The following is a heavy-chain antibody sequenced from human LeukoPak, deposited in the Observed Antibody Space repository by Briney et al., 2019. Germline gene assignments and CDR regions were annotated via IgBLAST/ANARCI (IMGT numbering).Heavy chain of an antibody. V-gene: IGHV4-34*01. Sequence: PSETLSLTCAVYGGSFSGYYWSWIRQPPGKGLEWIGEINHSGSTNYNPSLKSRVTILVDTSKNQFSLKLSSVTAADTAVYYCARGGYSGYDLELDYWGQGTLVTVSS. CDR2: INHSGST. CDR1: GGSFSGYY. CDR3: ARGGYSGYDLELDY. D-gene: IGHD5-12*01. J-gene: IGHJ4*02.